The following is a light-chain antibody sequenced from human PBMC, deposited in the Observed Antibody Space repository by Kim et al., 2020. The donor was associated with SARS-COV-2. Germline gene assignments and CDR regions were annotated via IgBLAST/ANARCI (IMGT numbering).Light chain of an antibody. CDR1: QSVTSN. CDR3: QQYNNWPPYT. J-gene: IGKJ2*01. Sequence: EIVMTQSPATLSVSPGERATLSCRASQSVTSNLAWYQQKPGQAPRLLIYGASTRVTTIPARFSGSGSGTEFTLTISSLQSEDLAVYYCQQYNNWPPYTFGQGTKLEI. CDR2: GAS. V-gene: IGKV3-15*01.